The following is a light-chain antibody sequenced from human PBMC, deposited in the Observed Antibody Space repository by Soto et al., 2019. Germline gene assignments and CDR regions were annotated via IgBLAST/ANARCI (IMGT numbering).Light chain of an antibody. CDR3: QQANSFPWT. J-gene: IGKJ1*01. CDR1: QGISHW. CDR2: EAS. Sequence: DIQMTQAPASVSASVGERVTITCRASQGISHWLAWYQQKPGNAPKPLIYEASSLERGVPARFSGSGSGTDFTLTISSLQPEDFATYYCQQANSFPWTFGQGTKV. V-gene: IGKV1-12*02.